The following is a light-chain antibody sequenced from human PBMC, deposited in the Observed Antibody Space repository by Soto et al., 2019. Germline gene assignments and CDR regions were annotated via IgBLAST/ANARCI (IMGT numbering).Light chain of an antibody. Sequence: DIQMTQSPSTLSGTVGDRVTITCRASQTISSWLAWYQQKPGKVPKRLIYAASSLQSGVPSRFSGSGSGTEFNLTISSLQPEDFATYYCLQHNSSLGTFGQGTKVDI. CDR1: QTISSW. CDR2: AAS. CDR3: LQHNSSLGT. J-gene: IGKJ1*01. V-gene: IGKV1-5*01.